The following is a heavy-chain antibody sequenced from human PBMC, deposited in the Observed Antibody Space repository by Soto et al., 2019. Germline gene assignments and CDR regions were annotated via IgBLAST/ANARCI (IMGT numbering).Heavy chain of an antibody. CDR1: GGSISSGGYY. J-gene: IGHJ3*02. D-gene: IGHD3-22*01. V-gene: IGHV4-31*03. Sequence: QVQLQESGPGLVKPSQTLSLTCTVSGGSISSGGYYWSWIRQHPGKGLEWIGYIYYSGSTYYNPSLKSRVTISVDTSKNQFSLKLSSVTSEDTAVYYSARVGSSGSKYAFDIWGQGTMVTVSS. CDR2: IYYSGST. CDR3: ARVGSSGSKYAFDI.